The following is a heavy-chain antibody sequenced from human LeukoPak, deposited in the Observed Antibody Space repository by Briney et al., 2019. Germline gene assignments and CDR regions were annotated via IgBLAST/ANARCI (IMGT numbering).Heavy chain of an antibody. J-gene: IGHJ6*03. CDR2: INPSGGST. CDR1: GYTFTSYY. CDR3: ARGGYSYGVYYYYYMDV. V-gene: IGHV1-46*01. D-gene: IGHD5-18*01. Sequence: GASVKVSCKASGYTFTSYYMHWVRQAPGQGLEWMGIINPSGGSTSYAQKFQGRVTMTRDMSTSTVYMELSSLRSEDTAVYYCARGGYSYGVYYYYYMDVWGKGTTVTVSS.